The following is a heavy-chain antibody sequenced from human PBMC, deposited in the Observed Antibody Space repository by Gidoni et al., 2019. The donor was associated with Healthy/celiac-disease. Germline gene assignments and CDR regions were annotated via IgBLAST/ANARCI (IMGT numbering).Heavy chain of an antibody. D-gene: IGHD3-3*01. CDR3: ARSGKVLRFLEWRPGAYYYYGMDV. CDR2: IYYSGST. CDR1: GGSISSSSYY. J-gene: IGHJ6*02. V-gene: IGHV4-39*01. Sequence: QLQLQESGPGLVKPSETLSLTCTVSGGSISSSSYYWGWIRQPPGKGLEWIGSIYYSGSTYYNPSLKSRVTISVDTSKNQFSLKLSSVTAADTAVYYCARSGKVLRFLEWRPGAYYYYGMDVWGQGTTVTVSS.